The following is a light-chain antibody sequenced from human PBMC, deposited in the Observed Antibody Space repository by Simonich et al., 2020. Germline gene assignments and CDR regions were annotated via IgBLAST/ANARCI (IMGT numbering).Light chain of an antibody. CDR3: QQYYSTPLT. V-gene: IGKV4-1*01. J-gene: IGKJ4*01. Sequence: DIVMTQSPASLAVSLGERATLNCKSSQSVLYSSNNKNYLAWYQQKPGQPPQLLIYWASTRESGVPDRVSGSGAGTDFTLTISSLQAEDVAVYYCQQYYSTPLTFGGGTKVEIK. CDR1: QSVLYSSNNKNY. CDR2: WAS.